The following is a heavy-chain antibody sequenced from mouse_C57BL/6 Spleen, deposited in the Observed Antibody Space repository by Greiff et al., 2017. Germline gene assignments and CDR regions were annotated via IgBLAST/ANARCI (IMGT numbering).Heavy chain of an antibody. D-gene: IGHD2-3*01. CDR1: GYTFTGYW. J-gene: IGHJ4*01. CDR3: AIIWLLPPYAMDY. CDR2: ILPGSGST. V-gene: IGHV1-9*01. Sequence: QVQLQQSGAELMKPGASVKLSCTATGYTFTGYWIEWVKQRPGHGLEWIGEILPGSGSTNYNEKFKGKATFTADTSSNTAYMQLSSLTTADSAIYYCAIIWLLPPYAMDYWGQGTSVTVSS.